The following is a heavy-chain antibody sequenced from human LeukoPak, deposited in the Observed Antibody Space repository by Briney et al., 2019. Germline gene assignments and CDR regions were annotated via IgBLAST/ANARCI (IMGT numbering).Heavy chain of an antibody. Sequence: PGGSLRLSCAASGFTFSSYSMNWVRQAPGKGLEWVSYISSSSSTIYYADSVKGRFTISRDNAKNSLYLQMNSLRAEDTAVYYCARGDYGDYPGAFDIWGQGTMVTVSS. CDR1: GFTFSSYS. D-gene: IGHD4-17*01. V-gene: IGHV3-48*01. CDR2: ISSSSSTI. CDR3: ARGDYGDYPGAFDI. J-gene: IGHJ3*02.